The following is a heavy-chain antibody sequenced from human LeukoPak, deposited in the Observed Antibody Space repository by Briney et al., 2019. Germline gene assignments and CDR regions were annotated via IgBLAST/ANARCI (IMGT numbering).Heavy chain of an antibody. Sequence: GGSLRLSCAASGFTFSSFGMHWVRQAPGQGLEWVAFILYDGTNKYYADSVKGRFTTSRDNAKNSLYLQMNSLRAEDTALYYCARDRFLRRPEPADYWGQGTLVTVSS. V-gene: IGHV3-30*02. CDR3: ARDRFLRRPEPADY. D-gene: IGHD1-14*01. J-gene: IGHJ4*02. CDR1: GFTFSSFG. CDR2: ILYDGTNK.